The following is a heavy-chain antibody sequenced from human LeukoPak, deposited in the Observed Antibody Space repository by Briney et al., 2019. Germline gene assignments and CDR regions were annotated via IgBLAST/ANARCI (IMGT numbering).Heavy chain of an antibody. CDR2: ISGSGGST. CDR3: AKDGAYDSSGYSTN. CDR1: GFTFSSYA. Sequence: PGGSLRLSCAASGFTFSSYAMSWVRQAPGKGLEWVSAISGSGGSTYYADSVKGRFTISRDNSKNTLYLQMNSLRAEDTAVYYCAKDGAYDSSGYSTNGGQGTLVTVSS. J-gene: IGHJ4*02. V-gene: IGHV3-23*01. D-gene: IGHD3-22*01.